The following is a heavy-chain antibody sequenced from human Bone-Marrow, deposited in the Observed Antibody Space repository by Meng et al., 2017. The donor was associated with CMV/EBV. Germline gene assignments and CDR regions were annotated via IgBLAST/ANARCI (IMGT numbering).Heavy chain of an antibody. CDR1: GFTFSSYG. D-gene: IGHD2-2*01. CDR2: IWYDGSNK. Sequence: GESLKISCAASGFTFSSYGMHWVRQAPGKGLEWVAVIWYDGSNKYYADSVKGRFTISRDNSKNTLYLQMNSLRAEDTAVYYCAKFVVVPAATDYWGQGTLVTVSS. CDR3: AKFVVVPAATDY. V-gene: IGHV3-30*02. J-gene: IGHJ4*02.